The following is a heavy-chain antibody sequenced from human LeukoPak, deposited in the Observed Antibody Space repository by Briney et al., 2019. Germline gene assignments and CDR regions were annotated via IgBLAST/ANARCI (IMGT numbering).Heavy chain of an antibody. Sequence: GGSLRLSRAASGFTFSSYGMHWVRQAPGKGLEWVAVIWYDGSNKYYADSVKGRFTISGDNSKNTLYLQMNSLRAEDTAVYYCARAPSLFFYNSSGYYNGYFDLWGRGTLVTVSS. J-gene: IGHJ2*01. V-gene: IGHV3-33*01. CDR2: IWYDGSNK. CDR1: GFTFSSYG. CDR3: ARAPSLFFYNSSGYYNGYFDL. D-gene: IGHD3-22*01.